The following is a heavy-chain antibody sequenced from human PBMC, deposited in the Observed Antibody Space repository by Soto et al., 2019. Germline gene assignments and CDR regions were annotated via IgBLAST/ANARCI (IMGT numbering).Heavy chain of an antibody. CDR1: GFTFISYA. D-gene: IGHD2-15*01. CDR3: AKRRGAGGHFDY. V-gene: IGHV3-23*01. CDR2: VSIGGST. Sequence: TGGSLRLSCAASGFTFISYAMGWVRQGPGKGLEWVAVVSIGGSTHYADSVRGRFTISRDNSKNTLSLQMNSLTAEDTAVYFCAKRRGAGGHFDYWGQGALVTVSS. J-gene: IGHJ4*02.